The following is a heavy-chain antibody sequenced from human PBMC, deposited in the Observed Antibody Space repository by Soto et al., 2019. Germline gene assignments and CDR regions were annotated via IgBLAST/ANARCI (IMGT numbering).Heavy chain of an antibody. J-gene: IGHJ6*02. Sequence: SATLSLTCTVSGGSISSGGYYWSWIRQHPGKGLEWIGYIYYSGSTYYNPSLKSRVTISVDTSKNQFSLKLSSVTAADTAVYYCARDLRVCSSTSCLNYYYYGMDVWGQGTTVTVSS. CDR2: IYYSGST. CDR3: ARDLRVCSSTSCLNYYYYGMDV. D-gene: IGHD2-2*01. CDR1: GGSISSGGYY. V-gene: IGHV4-31*03.